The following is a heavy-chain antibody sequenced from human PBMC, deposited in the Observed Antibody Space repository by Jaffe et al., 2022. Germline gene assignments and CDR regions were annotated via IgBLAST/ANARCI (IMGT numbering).Heavy chain of an antibody. CDR1: GGSISSSSYY. J-gene: IGHJ4*02. V-gene: IGHV4-39*01. CDR2: IYYSGST. D-gene: IGHD6-13*01. Sequence: QLQLQESGPGLVKPSETLSLTCTVSGGSISSSSYYWGWIRQPPGKGLEWIGSIYYSGSTYYNPSLKSRVTISVDTSKNQFSLKLSSVTAADTAVYYCARLPKSSSWSLYYFDYWGQGTLVTVSS. CDR3: ARLPKSSSWSLYYFDY.